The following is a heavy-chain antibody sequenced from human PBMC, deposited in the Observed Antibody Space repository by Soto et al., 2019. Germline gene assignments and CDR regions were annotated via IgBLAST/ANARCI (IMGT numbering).Heavy chain of an antibody. V-gene: IGHV1-8*01. Sequence: VLVNVSCKAAGYTLTRDVGNWGRQATGQGLEWMGWMNPNSGNTGYAQKFQGRVTMTRNTSISTAYMELSSLRSEDAAVYYCAREGVTDYWGQGTLVTVSS. CDR2: MNPNSGNT. D-gene: IGHD3-10*01. J-gene: IGHJ4*02. CDR3: AREGVTDY. CDR1: GYTLTRDV.